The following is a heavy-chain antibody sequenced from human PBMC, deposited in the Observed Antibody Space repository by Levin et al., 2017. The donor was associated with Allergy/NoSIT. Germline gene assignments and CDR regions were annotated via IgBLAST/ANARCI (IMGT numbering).Heavy chain of an antibody. D-gene: IGHD4-17*01. CDR2: IYYSGST. CDR1: GGPLTSSY. J-gene: IGHJ4*02. Sequence: SQTLSLTCTVSGGPLTSSYWNWIRQPPGKGLEWIGYIYYSGSTNYNSSLSSRVTISVDTSKNQFSLKVNSVTAADTAVYYCARAPSLVTTGFDNWGQGTLVTVSS. V-gene: IGHV4-59*01. CDR3: ARAPSLVTTGFDN.